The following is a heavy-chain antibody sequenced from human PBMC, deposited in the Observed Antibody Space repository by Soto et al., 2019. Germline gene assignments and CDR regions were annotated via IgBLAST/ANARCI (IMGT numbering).Heavy chain of an antibody. V-gene: IGHV3-33*01. CDR2: IWYAGSNK. CDR3: ARDGYNRDGYRHIDY. CDR1: GFTFSSYG. Sequence: QVQLVESGGGVVQPGRSLRLSCAAAGFTFSSYGMHWVRQAPGKGLEWVAVIWYAGSNKYYADSVKGRFTISRDNSKNTRYLQMNSLRAEDTAVYYCARDGYNRDGYRHIDYWGQGTLVTVSS. J-gene: IGHJ4*02. D-gene: IGHD5-12*01.